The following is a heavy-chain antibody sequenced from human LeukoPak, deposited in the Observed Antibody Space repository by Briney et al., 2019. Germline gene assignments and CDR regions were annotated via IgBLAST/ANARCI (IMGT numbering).Heavy chain of an antibody. CDR2: ISAYNGNT. J-gene: IGHJ5*02. Sequence: ASVKVSCKASGYTWTSYGISWVRQAPGQGLEWMGWISAYNGNTNYAQKLQCRVTMTTDTSTSTAYMELRSLRSDATAVYYCARVPDFWSGYFDPWGQGTLVTVSS. CDR1: GYTWTSYG. CDR3: ARVPDFWSGYFDP. D-gene: IGHD3-3*01. V-gene: IGHV1-18*01.